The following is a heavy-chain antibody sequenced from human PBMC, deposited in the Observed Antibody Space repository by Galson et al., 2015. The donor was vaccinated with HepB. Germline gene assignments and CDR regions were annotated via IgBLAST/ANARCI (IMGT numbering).Heavy chain of an antibody. D-gene: IGHD3-10*01. Sequence: SLRLSCAASTFSVSTNYMNWVRRTPGKGLEWVSIIYSDGSTYYADSVKGRFTISGDNSKNTLYLQMNSLRAEDTAVYYCARAWGSRGDVRQLNLWGQGTQVTVSS. CDR3: ARAWGSRGDVRQLNL. J-gene: IGHJ4*02. CDR1: TFSVSTNY. CDR2: IYSDGST. V-gene: IGHV3-53*01.